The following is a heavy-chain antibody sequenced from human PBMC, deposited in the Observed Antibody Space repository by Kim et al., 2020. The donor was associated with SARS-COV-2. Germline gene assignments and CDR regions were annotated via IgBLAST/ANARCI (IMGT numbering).Heavy chain of an antibody. CDR1: GYTFTSYA. CDR2: INTNTGNP. V-gene: IGHV7-4-1*02. J-gene: IGHJ6*02. CDR3: ASYSNYEAYYGMDV. Sequence: ASVKVSCKASGYTFTSYAMNWVRQAPGQGLEWMGWINTNTGNPTYAQGFTGRFVFSLDTSVSTAYLQISSLKAEDTAVYYCASYSNYEAYYGMDVWGQGTTVTVSS. D-gene: IGHD4-4*01.